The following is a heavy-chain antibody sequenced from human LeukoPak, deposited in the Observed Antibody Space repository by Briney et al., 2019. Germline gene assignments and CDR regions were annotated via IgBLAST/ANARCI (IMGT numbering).Heavy chain of an antibody. V-gene: IGHV1-2*02. CDR1: GYTFTGYY. J-gene: IGHJ4*02. CDR2: INPNSSGT. D-gene: IGHD4-23*01. Sequence: GASVKVSCKASGYTFTGYYMHWVRQAPGQGLEWMGWINPNSSGTNYAQKFQGRVTMTRDTSISTAYMELSRLRSDDTAVYYCARPPFGGGRWYHTPQFDYWGQGTLVTVSS. CDR3: ARPPFGGGRWYHTPQFDY.